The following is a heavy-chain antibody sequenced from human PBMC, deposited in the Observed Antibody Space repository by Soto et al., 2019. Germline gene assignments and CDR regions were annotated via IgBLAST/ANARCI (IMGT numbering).Heavy chain of an antibody. CDR3: GATGPY. V-gene: IGHV3-33*01. Sequence: QVQLVESGGGVVQPGRSLRLSCAASGFTFSSYGMHWVRQAPGKGLEWVAVIWFDGSNKFYADSVKGRFTISRDNSKNTVSLQMNSLRDEDSAAYYCGATGPYWGHGSLLPVSS. J-gene: IGHJ4*01. CDR2: IWFDGSNK. CDR1: GFTFSSYG.